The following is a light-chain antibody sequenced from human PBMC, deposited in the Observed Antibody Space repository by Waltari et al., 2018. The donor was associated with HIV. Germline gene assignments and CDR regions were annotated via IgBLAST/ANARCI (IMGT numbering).Light chain of an antibody. CDR1: SSDVGGYTF. Sequence: QSALTQPPSASGSPGQSVTISCAGASSDVGGYTFVSWYQHHPGKAPKLLIYDVDKRPSGVPNRFSGSKSGSTASLTVSGLQAEDEADYYCGSYAGGNKLNFGGGTKLTVL. CDR3: GSYAGGNKLN. J-gene: IGLJ2*01. CDR2: DVD. V-gene: IGLV2-8*01.